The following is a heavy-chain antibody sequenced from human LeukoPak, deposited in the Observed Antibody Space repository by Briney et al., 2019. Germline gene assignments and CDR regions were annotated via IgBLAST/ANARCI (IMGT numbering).Heavy chain of an antibody. V-gene: IGHV3-21*06. D-gene: IGHD4-17*01. J-gene: IGHJ1*01. CDR1: GFTFSDYS. Sequence: GGSLRLSCAASGFTFSDYSMNWVRQAPGKGLEWVSSISSRGTYRYYADSVKGRFTISRDNAKNSLCLQMNSLRAEDTAVYYCARGMTTATTCYLQHWGQGTLVTVSS. CDR2: ISSRGTYR. CDR3: ARGMTTATTCYLQH.